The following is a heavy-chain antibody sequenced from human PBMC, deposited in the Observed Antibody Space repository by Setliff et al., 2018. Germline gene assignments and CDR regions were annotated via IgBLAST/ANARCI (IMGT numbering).Heavy chain of an antibody. CDR1: GGSFSDYY. J-gene: IGHJ3*02. D-gene: IGHD3-22*01. CDR3: ARNKADDKSGADTFDM. CDR2: SKYRGNT. Sequence: SETLSLTCAVYGGSFSDYYWSWFRQSPGKGPEWIGESKYRGNTNYNAPLKSRVTISVDTSKNQLFLKLSSVTAADTAVYYCARNKADDKSGADTFDMWGQGTMVTVSS. V-gene: IGHV4-34*01.